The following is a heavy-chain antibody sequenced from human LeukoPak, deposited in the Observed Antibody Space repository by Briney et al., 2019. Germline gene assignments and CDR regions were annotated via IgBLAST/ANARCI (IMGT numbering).Heavy chain of an antibody. CDR2: IANDGRDK. CDR1: GFTFSSYA. J-gene: IGHJ4*02. Sequence: GGSLRLSCAASGFTFSSYAMSWVRQAPGKGLEWVAVIANDGRDKKYADSVRGRFTISRDNSKNTVYLQMNSLRAEDTAVYYCAKDSGLYGATAMANFDYWGQGTLVTVSS. V-gene: IGHV3-30*18. D-gene: IGHD5-18*01. CDR3: AKDSGLYGATAMANFDY.